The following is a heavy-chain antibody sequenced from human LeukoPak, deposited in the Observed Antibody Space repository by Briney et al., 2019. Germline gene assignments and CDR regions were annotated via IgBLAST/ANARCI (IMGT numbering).Heavy chain of an antibody. Sequence: ASVKVSCTASGYTFTSYYMHWVRQAPGQGLEWMGIINPSGGSTSYAQKFQGRVTMTRDTSTSTVYMELSSLRSEDTAVYYCARILTVDFTDQHWGQGTLVTVSS. V-gene: IGHV1-46*01. J-gene: IGHJ1*01. CDR3: ARILTVDFTDQH. CDR2: INPSGGST. D-gene: IGHD3-9*01. CDR1: GYTFTSYY.